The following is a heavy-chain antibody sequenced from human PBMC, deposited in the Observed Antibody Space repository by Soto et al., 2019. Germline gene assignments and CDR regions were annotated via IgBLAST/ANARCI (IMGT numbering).Heavy chain of an antibody. V-gene: IGHV4-31*03. J-gene: IGHJ4*02. CDR2: IYYSGRT. Sequence: PSETLSLTCTVSGVSISTGGYYWSWIRQHPGKGLEWIGNIYYSGRTYYNPSLKSRVILSVDTSKNHFSLNLRSLTAADSAMYYCASVIGGESEYYFDYWGQGALVTVSS. CDR3: ASVIGGESEYYFDY. D-gene: IGHD7-27*01. CDR1: GVSISTGGYY.